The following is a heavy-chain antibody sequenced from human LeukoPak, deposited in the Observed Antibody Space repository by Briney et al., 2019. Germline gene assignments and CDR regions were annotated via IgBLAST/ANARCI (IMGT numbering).Heavy chain of an antibody. Sequence: PAGSLRLSCAASGFTFSNYAMTWVRQAPGKGLEWVSAISGSGDTTFYADSVKGRFTISRDNSKNTLYLQMNSLRAEDTAVYYCAKDRDMSTIPYYFDYWGQGTLVTVSS. CDR3: AKDRDMSTIPYYFDY. V-gene: IGHV3-23*01. D-gene: IGHD5-24*01. J-gene: IGHJ4*02. CDR1: GFTFSNYA. CDR2: ISGSGDTT.